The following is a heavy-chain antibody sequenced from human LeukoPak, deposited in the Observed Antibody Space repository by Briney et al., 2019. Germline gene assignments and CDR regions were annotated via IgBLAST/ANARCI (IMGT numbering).Heavy chain of an antibody. CDR2: IYYSGRN. CDR3: ARYAYSSGWKSFDI. V-gene: IGHV4-59*01. J-gene: IGHJ3*02. Sequence: SETLSLTCTVSGGSISSDYWSWIRQPPGKGLEWIGYIYYSGRNIYNPSLKSRVTISVDTSKNQFSLKLSSVTAADTAVYFCARYAYSSGWKSFDIWGQGTVVTVSS. CDR1: GGSISSDY. D-gene: IGHD6-25*01.